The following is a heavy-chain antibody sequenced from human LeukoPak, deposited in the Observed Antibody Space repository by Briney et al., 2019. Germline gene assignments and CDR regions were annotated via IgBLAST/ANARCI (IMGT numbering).Heavy chain of an antibody. CDR3: ARDTAEGSSWHGAYNWFDP. D-gene: IGHD6-13*01. CDR2: IIPIFGTA. V-gene: IGHV1-69*13. J-gene: IGHJ5*02. Sequence: SVKVSCKASGGTFSSYAISWVRQAPGQELEWMGGIIPIFGTANYAQKFQGRVTITADESTSTAYMELSSLRSEDTAVYYCARDTAEGSSWHGAYNWFDPWGQGTLVTVSS. CDR1: GGTFSSYA.